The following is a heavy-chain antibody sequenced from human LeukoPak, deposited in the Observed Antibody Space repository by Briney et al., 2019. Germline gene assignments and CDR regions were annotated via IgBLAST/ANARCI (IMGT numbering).Heavy chain of an antibody. CDR3: ARTRPRGTSSPMIYYYYGVDV. J-gene: IGHJ6*04. CDR1: GGSFSGYS. V-gene: IGHV4-34*01. D-gene: IGHD2-2*01. Sequence: PSETLSLTCAVYGGSFSGYSWTWIRQPPGKGLEWIGQINHSGSTYYSPSLKSRVTISVDTSKNQISLRLRSLTATDTAVYYCARTRPRGTSSPMIYYYYGVDVWGKGTTVTVSS. CDR2: INHSGST.